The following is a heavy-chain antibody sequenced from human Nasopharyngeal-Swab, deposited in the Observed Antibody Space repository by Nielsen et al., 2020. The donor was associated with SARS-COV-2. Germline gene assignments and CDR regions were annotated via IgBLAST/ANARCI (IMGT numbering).Heavy chain of an antibody. CDR1: GFSFSTHA. V-gene: IGHV3-23*01. D-gene: IGHD1-26*01. CDR3: ARTDSGSYAAYFDY. Sequence: GGSLRLSCAASGFSFSTHAMTWIRQAPGKGLEWVSSLGVGGGPTYYADSAKGRFTISSDNSKNTLYLQMDSLRPEDTAVYYCARTDSGSYAAYFDYWGQGTQVTVSS. CDR2: LGVGGGPT. J-gene: IGHJ4*02.